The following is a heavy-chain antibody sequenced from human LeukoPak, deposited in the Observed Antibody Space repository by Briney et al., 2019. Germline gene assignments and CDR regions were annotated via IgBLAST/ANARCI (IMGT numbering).Heavy chain of an antibody. CDR1: GFTFSSYS. D-gene: IGHD3-9*01. J-gene: IGHJ6*02. CDR2: ISSSSSTI. Sequence: GGSLRLSCAASGFTFSSYSMNWVRQAPGKGLEWVSYISSSSSTIYYADSVKGRFTISRDNAKNSLYLQMNSLRAEDTAVYYCARNQYYDILTDPYYYGMDVWGQETTVTVSS. CDR3: ARNQYYDILTDPYYYGMDV. V-gene: IGHV3-48*01.